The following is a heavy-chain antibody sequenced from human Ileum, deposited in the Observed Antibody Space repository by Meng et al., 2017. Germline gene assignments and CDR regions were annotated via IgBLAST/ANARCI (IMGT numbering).Heavy chain of an antibody. V-gene: IGHV4-61*02. Sequence: SETLSLTCTVSGGSISSGTYYWNWIRQPAGKGLEWIGRISRSGGTDYNPSLESRVTMSIDTSKNQFSLHLNSVTAADTAVYYCARVNYNSGWIRGYFDYLGQGTQVTVSS. D-gene: IGHD6-19*01. J-gene: IGHJ4*02. CDR2: ISRSGGT. CDR1: GGSISSGTYY. CDR3: ARVNYNSGWIRGYFDY.